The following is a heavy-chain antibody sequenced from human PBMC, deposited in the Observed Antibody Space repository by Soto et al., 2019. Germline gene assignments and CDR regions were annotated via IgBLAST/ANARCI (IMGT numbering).Heavy chain of an antibody. CDR2: ISYDGSNK. J-gene: IGHJ6*02. CDR1: GFTFSSYG. CDR3: AKDPAVAGRFLYYYYGMDV. D-gene: IGHD6-19*01. Sequence: QVQLVESGGGVVQPGRSLRLSCAASGFTFSSYGMHWVRQAPGKGLEWVAVISYDGSNKYYADSVKCRFTISRDNSKNTLYLQMNSLRAEDTAVYYCAKDPAVAGRFLYYYYGMDVWGQGTTVTVSS. V-gene: IGHV3-30*18.